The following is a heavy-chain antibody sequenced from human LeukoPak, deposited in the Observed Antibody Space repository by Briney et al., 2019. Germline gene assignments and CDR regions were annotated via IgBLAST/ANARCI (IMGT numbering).Heavy chain of an antibody. Sequence: SETLSLTCTVSGDSISSSSYYWEGVRQTGGKGVEWSVRTFYSGSTYYNPSLKSRFTISVDTSKNEFSLKLSSVTAADTALYYCAKHYMGSSYNHGLDYWGQGILVTVSS. J-gene: IGHJ4*02. D-gene: IGHD3-10*01. CDR3: AKHYMGSSYNHGLDY. CDR2: TFYSGST. V-gene: IGHV4-39*01. CDR1: GDSISSSSYY.